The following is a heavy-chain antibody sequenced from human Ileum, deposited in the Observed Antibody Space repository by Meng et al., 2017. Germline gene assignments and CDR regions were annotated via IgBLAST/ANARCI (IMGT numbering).Heavy chain of an antibody. D-gene: IGHD6-13*01. V-gene: IGHV3-7*01. Sequence: GESLKISCAASGFTLSRYWMSWVRQAPGKGLEWVANIRQDGNERIYVDSVKGRFTISRDNSKNSLFLQMDSLRVEDTAIYYCARPGAAAGSRFYVDLWGRGTLVTVSS. CDR2: IRQDGNER. CDR1: GFTLSRYW. J-gene: IGHJ2*01. CDR3: ARPGAAAGSRFYVDL.